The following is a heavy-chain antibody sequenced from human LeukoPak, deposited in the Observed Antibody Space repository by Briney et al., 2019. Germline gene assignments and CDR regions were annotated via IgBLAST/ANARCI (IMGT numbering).Heavy chain of an antibody. Sequence: ASVKVSCKASGYTFTSYYMHWVRQAPGQGLEWMGIINPSGGSTSYAQKFQGRVTMTRDTSTSTVYMELSSLRSEDTAVYYCARVWYYDSSGYPTDAFDIWGQGTMVTVSS. J-gene: IGHJ3*02. CDR3: ARVWYYDSSGYPTDAFDI. CDR2: INPSGGST. CDR1: GYTFTSYY. V-gene: IGHV1-46*01. D-gene: IGHD3-22*01.